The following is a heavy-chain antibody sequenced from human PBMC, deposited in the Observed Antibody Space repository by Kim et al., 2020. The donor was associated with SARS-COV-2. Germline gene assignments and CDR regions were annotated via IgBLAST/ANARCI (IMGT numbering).Heavy chain of an antibody. D-gene: IGHD1-1*01. CDR3: ARITGNWHHDWLEP. Sequence: SETLSLTCSVSGDSVSSVSYFWTWIRQHPGKGLEWIGYIFYNGSTYYTPSLKSRLIISLDKSKNQFSLKLSSVTVADTAVYFCARITGNWHHDWLEPWGQGTLVTVSS. J-gene: IGHJ5*02. V-gene: IGHV4-31*03. CDR2: IFYNGST. CDR1: GDSVSSVSYF.